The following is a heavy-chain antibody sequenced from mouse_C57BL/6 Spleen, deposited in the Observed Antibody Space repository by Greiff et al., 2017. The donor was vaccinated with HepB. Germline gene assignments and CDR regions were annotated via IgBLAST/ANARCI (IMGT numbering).Heavy chain of an antibody. CDR1: GYSFTGYY. V-gene: IGHV1-42*01. D-gene: IGHD2-5*01. Sequence: EVQLQQSGPELVKPGASVKISCKASGYSFTGYYMNWVQQSPEKSLEWIGEINPSTGGTTYNQKFKAKATLTVDKSSSTAYMQLKSLTSEDSAVYYCARSDYSNSAWFAYWGQGTLVTVSA. CDR3: ARSDYSNSAWFAY. CDR2: INPSTGGT. J-gene: IGHJ3*01.